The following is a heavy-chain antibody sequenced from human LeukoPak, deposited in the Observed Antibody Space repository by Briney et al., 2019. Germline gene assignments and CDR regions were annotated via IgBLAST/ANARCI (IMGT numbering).Heavy chain of an antibody. CDR1: GGSLSYYY. Sequence: GGSLRLSCTVSGGSLSYYYWSWIRQAPGKGLEWVSSISGSSDYKHYADSGEGRFTITSDNAKNSVYLEMHSLRAEDPAVSYCARDCALSRSGRIDRGGQGTLVTVSS. CDR2: ISGSSDYK. CDR3: ARDCALSRSGRIDR. D-gene: IGHD1-1*01. V-gene: IGHV3-11*06. J-gene: IGHJ5*02.